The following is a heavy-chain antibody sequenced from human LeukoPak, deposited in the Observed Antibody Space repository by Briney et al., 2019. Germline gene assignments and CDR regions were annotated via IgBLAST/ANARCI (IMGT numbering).Heavy chain of an antibody. D-gene: IGHD6-13*01. V-gene: IGHV4-34*01. CDR2: INHSGST. CDR3: GGGYSSSF. CDR1: GGSFSGYY. J-gene: IGHJ4*02. Sequence: SETLSLTCAVYGGSFSGYYWSWIRQPPGKGLEWIGEINHSGSTNYNPSLKSQVTISVDTSKNQFSLKLSSVTAADTAVYYCGGGYSSSFWGQGTLVTVSS.